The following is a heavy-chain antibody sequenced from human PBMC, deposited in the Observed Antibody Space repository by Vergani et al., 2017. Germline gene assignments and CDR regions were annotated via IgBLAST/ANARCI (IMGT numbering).Heavy chain of an antibody. V-gene: IGHV4-59*01. Sequence: QVQLQESGPGLVKPSETLSLTCTVSGGSISSYYWSWIRQPPGKGLEWIGYIYYSGSTNYNPSLKSRVTISVDTSKNQFSLKLSSVTAADTALYYCARGIKSGSYYFDYWGQGTLVTVSS. CDR1: GGSISSYY. CDR2: IYYSGST. D-gene: IGHD1-26*01. CDR3: ARGIKSGSYYFDY. J-gene: IGHJ4*02.